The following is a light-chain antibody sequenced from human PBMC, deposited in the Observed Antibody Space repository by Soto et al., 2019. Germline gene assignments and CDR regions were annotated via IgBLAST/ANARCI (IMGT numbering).Light chain of an antibody. J-gene: IGKJ1*01. V-gene: IGKV1-5*03. Sequence: DIQMTQSPSTLSASVGDSVTITCRASQSVDTWLAWYQQKPGKAPKLLIYKASSLESGVPSRFSGSGSGTDFTLTISSLQPDDFATYYCQQYHSYWTFGQGTKVEIK. CDR3: QQYHSYWT. CDR1: QSVDTW. CDR2: KAS.